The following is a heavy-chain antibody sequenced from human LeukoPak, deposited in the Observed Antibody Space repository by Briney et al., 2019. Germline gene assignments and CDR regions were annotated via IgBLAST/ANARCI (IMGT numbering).Heavy chain of an antibody. V-gene: IGHV3-23*01. CDR3: AKDLHIVVVGGYFDY. CDR2: ISGSGGST. J-gene: IGHJ4*02. Sequence: GGSLRLSCAASGFTFSSYAMSWVRKAPGKGLEWVSAISGSGGSTYYADSVKGRFTISRDNSKNTLYLQMNSLRAEDTAVYYCAKDLHIVVVGGYFDYWGQGTLVTVSS. CDR1: GFTFSSYA. D-gene: IGHD2-21*01.